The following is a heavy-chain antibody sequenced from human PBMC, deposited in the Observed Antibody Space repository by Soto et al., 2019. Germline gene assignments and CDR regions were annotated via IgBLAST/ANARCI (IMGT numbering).Heavy chain of an antibody. Sequence: EVQLVESGGGLVKPGGSLRLTCEASGFSFSSFTMNWVRQAAGKGLEWVSSISSSSSVIDYADSVKGRFTVSRDNARNSLYLQMNSLRAEDTAVYYCARDLSWGSNWYYYMDVWGKGTTVTVSS. CDR3: ARDLSWGSNWYYYMDV. J-gene: IGHJ6*03. CDR1: GFSFSSFT. V-gene: IGHV3-21*01. CDR2: ISSSSSVI. D-gene: IGHD7-27*01.